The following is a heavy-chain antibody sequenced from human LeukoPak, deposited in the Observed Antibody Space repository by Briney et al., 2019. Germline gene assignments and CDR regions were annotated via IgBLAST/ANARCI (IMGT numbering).Heavy chain of an antibody. Sequence: ASSVKVSRKASGYTVSKYGISWVRQAPGLGLAWMGWTSYNGNTNYAQKFQDRVTMTTDTSTATAYMEFRSLESDDTAVYYCARHSGSGWQALGYWGQGTLVTVSS. D-gene: IGHD6-19*01. CDR1: GYTVSKYG. J-gene: IGHJ4*02. CDR3: ARHSGSGWQALGY. V-gene: IGHV1-18*04. CDR2: TSYNGNT.